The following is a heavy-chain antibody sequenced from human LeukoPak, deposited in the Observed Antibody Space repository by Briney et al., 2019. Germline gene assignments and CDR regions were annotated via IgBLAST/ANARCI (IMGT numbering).Heavy chain of an antibody. CDR3: TRSTTRVAAFDI. CDR2: IRSKAYGGTT. D-gene: IGHD1-1*01. CDR1: GFTFGDYA. V-gene: IGHV3-49*03. Sequence: PGGSLRLSCTASGFTFGDYAMSWFRQAPGKGLEWVGFIRSKAYGGTTEYAASVKGGFTISRDDSKSIAYLQMNSLKTEDTAVYYCTRSTTRVAAFDIWGQGTMVTVSS. J-gene: IGHJ3*02.